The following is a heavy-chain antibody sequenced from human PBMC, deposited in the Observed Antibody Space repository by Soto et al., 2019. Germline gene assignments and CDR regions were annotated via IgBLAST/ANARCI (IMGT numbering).Heavy chain of an antibody. Sequence: LRLSCAASGFTFSSYGMHWVRQAPGKGLEWVAVISYDGSNKYYADSVKGRFTISRDNSKNTLYLQMNSLRAEDTAVYYCAKGGWLQPDYWGQGTLVTVSS. CDR1: GFTFSSYG. J-gene: IGHJ4*02. V-gene: IGHV3-30*18. D-gene: IGHD5-12*01. CDR2: ISYDGSNK. CDR3: AKGGWLQPDY.